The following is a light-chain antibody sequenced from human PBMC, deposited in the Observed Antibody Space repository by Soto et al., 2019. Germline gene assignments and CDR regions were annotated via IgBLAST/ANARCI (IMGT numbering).Light chain of an antibody. J-gene: IGKJ4*01. CDR3: QQYNVYPST. CDR2: TAS. CDR1: QDISNY. Sequence: DIQMTQSPSSLSASVGDRVTITCQASQDISNYLNWYQQKPGKAPKLLIFTASNLETGVPSRFSGSGSGTDFTFTISSLQPEDIATYYCQQYNVYPSTFGGGTKVDIK. V-gene: IGKV1-33*01.